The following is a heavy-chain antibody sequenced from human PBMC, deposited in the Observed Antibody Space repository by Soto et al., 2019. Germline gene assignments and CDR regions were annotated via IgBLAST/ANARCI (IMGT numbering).Heavy chain of an antibody. J-gene: IGHJ4*02. CDR1: GGTFSSYT. V-gene: IGHV1-69*04. CDR3: AREGSGWKYFDY. CDR2: IIPILGIA. Sequence: SVKVSCKASGGTFSSYTISWVRQAPGQGLEWMGRIIPILGIANYAQKFQGRVTLTRDTSITTAYMELSRLTSDDTAVYFCAREGSGWKYFDYWGQGSLVTVSS. D-gene: IGHD6-19*01.